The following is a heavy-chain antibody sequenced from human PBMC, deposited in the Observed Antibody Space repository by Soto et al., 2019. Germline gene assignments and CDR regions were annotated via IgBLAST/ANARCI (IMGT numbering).Heavy chain of an antibody. D-gene: IGHD1-26*01. Sequence: QVQLVQSGAEVKKPGASVRVSCKASGYTFTSYYIHWVRQAPGQGLEWVSIINPVGGSTNYAQKLQGRVTVTRDRSTSRVHMELSSLRSEDTAVYYCARGWGRVVYAMDVWGHGTRVTVSS. V-gene: IGHV1-46*04. J-gene: IGHJ6*02. CDR3: ARGWGRVVYAMDV. CDR1: GYTFTSYY. CDR2: INPVGGST.